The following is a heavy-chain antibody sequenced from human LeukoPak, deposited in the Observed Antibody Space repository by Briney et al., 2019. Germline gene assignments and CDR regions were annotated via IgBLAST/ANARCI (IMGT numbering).Heavy chain of an antibody. D-gene: IGHD3-22*01. V-gene: IGHV4-31*03. CDR3: ARETYYYDSSGYYSIWYFDL. J-gene: IGHJ2*01. CDR2: IYYSGST. CDR1: GGSISSGGYY. Sequence: SQTLSLTCTVSGGSISSGGYYWSWIRQHPGKGLEWIGYIYYSGSTNYNPSLKSRVTISVDTSKNQFSLKLSSVTAADTAVYYCARETYYYDSSGYYSIWYFDLWGRGTLVTVSS.